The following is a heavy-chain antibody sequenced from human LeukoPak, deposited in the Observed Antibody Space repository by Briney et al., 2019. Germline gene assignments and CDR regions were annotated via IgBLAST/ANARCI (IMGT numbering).Heavy chain of an antibody. V-gene: IGHV4-38-2*01. CDR3: ARNRSVTTTPGFDH. Sequence: PSETLSLTCAVSGYSIRSGDYWGWIRPSPGKGLEWIGSIYHSGSAHYNPSLKSRVTISVDTSKNQFSLMLSSVTAGDTALYYCARNRSVTTTPGFDHWGQETRVTVSS. D-gene: IGHD4-17*01. J-gene: IGHJ4*02. CDR1: GYSIRSGDY. CDR2: IYHSGSA.